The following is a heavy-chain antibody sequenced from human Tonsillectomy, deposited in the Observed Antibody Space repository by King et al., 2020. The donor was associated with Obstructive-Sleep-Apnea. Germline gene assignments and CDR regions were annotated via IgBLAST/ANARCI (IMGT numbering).Heavy chain of an antibody. V-gene: IGHV1-24*01. D-gene: IGHD6-19*01. CDR2: FEPVDGET. J-gene: IGHJ4*02. Sequence: QLVQSGAEVKKPGALVKVSCKVSGYTLTDLSMHWVRQAPGKGLEWMGGFEPVDGETIYAQKFQGRVTMTEDPSTDTAYMELSSLRSEDTAVYYCTTLFDTGYSSAWGFDYWGQGTLVTVSS. CDR3: TTLFDTGYSSAWGFDY. CDR1: GYTLTDLS.